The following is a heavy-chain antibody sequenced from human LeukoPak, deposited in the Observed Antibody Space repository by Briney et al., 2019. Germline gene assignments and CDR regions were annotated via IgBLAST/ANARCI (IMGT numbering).Heavy chain of an antibody. CDR3: AKDANYLRSSGYLIPIDF. D-gene: IGHD3-22*01. J-gene: IGHJ4*02. Sequence: GGSLRLSCAASGFTFSRNAMNWVRQAPGKGLEWVAAISGNGLGAYYADSVKGRFNISRDNSRNTLYLQMNSLSIEDTAFYYCAKDANYLRSSGYLIPIDFWGQGTLVTVSS. V-gene: IGHV3-23*01. CDR1: GFTFSRNA. CDR2: ISGNGLGA.